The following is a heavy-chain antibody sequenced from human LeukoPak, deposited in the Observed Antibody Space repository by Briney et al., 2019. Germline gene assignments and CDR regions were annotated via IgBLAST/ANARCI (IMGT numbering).Heavy chain of an antibody. D-gene: IGHD2-8*02. CDR2: IRTKTRNYAA. J-gene: IGHJ4*02. CDR1: GFTFSDSY. CDR3: TRQNCTGGSCSYVDC. Sequence: GGSLRLSCAASGFTFSDSYMHWVRQASGKGLEWVGLIRTKTRNYAATYAESVKGRFTISRDDSKNTAYLQMDSLKMEDTAVYYCTRQNCTGGSCSYVDCWGQGTLVTVSS. V-gene: IGHV3-73*01.